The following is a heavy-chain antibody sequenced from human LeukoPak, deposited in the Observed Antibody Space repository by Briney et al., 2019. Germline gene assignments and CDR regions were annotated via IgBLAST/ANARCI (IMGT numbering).Heavy chain of an antibody. Sequence: PSETLSLTCAVYGGSFSGYYWSWIRQPPGKGLEWIGEINHSGSANYNPSLKSRVIISLDTSKNQFSLKLSSVTAADTAVYYCARGQGTVTTHWGQGTLVTVSS. CDR1: GGSFSGYY. CDR3: ARGQGTVTTH. CDR2: INHSGSA. V-gene: IGHV4-34*01. D-gene: IGHD4-17*01. J-gene: IGHJ4*02.